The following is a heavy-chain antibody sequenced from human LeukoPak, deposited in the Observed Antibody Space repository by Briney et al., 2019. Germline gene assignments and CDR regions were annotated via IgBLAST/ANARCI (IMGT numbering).Heavy chain of an antibody. Sequence: GGSLRLSCAASGFTFSSYSMHWVREAPGRGRVCVSSISSSSSYIYYADSVKGRFTISRDNAKNSLYLQMNSLRAEDTAVYYCARNGYYDSSGYFDYWGQGTLVTVSS. V-gene: IGHV3-21*01. CDR3: ARNGYYDSSGYFDY. D-gene: IGHD3-22*01. J-gene: IGHJ4*02. CDR2: ISSSSSYI. CDR1: GFTFSSYS.